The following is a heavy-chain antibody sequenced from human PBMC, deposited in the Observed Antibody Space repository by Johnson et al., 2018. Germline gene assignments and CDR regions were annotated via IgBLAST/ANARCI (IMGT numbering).Heavy chain of an antibody. CDR2: INAGNGNT. Sequence: QVQLVQSGAEVKKPGASVKVSCKASGYTFTSYAMHWVRQAPGQRLEWMGWINAGNGNTKYSLKFQGRVTLTRHTSASTAYMELSSLRSDDPAVYYCAKLDGSRSSIWGQGTMVTVSS. D-gene: IGHD6-6*01. CDR1: GYTFTSYA. J-gene: IGHJ3*02. CDR3: AKLDGSRSSI. V-gene: IGHV1-3*01.